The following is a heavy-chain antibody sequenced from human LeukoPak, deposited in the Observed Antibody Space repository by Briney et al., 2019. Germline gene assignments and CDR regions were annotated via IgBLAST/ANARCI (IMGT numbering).Heavy chain of an antibody. CDR1: GGSISGSSYY. D-gene: IGHD3-22*01. Sequence: PSETLSLTCTVSGGSISGSSYYWGWVRQPPGKGLEWIGEIYHSGSTNYNPSLKSRVTISVDKSKNQFSLKLRSVTAADTAVYYCARLQRITMNAFDIWGQGTMATVSS. V-gene: IGHV4-39*07. J-gene: IGHJ3*02. CDR3: ARLQRITMNAFDI. CDR2: IYHSGST.